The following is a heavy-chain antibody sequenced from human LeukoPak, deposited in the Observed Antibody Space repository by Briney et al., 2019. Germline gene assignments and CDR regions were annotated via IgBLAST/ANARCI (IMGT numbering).Heavy chain of an antibody. CDR1: VFTFSSYW. V-gene: IGHV3-74*01. CDR2: LNRYGSST. J-gene: IGHJ3*02. CDR3: ARDPNYDDSSGYYYAGNDAFDI. Sequence: PGGSLRLFCAASVFTFSSYWAHWVRQAPGKGLVWVSSLNRYGSSTIYADAPKGRYPVSRENAKTTLYLQMNSLRAEDTAVYYCARDPNYDDSSGYYYAGNDAFDIWGQGTMVTVSS. D-gene: IGHD3-22*01.